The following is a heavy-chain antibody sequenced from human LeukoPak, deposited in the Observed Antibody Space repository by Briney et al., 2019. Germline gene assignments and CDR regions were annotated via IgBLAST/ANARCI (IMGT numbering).Heavy chain of an antibody. Sequence: VQPSETLSLTCAVSGGSISSSNWWSWVRQPPGKGLEWIGEIYHSGSTNYNPSLKSRVTISVDKSKNQFSLKLSSVTAADTAVYYCARSPGRTRIPHPVWFDPWGQGTLVTVSS. D-gene: IGHD1-14*01. CDR1: GGSISSSNW. CDR3: ARSPGRTRIPHPVWFDP. V-gene: IGHV4-4*02. CDR2: IYHSGST. J-gene: IGHJ5*02.